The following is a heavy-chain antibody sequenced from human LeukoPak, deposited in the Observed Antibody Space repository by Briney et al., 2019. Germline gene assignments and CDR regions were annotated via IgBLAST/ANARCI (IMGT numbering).Heavy chain of an antibody. V-gene: IGHV4-38-2*01. CDR2: IYHSGTT. CDR3: ARKGSGTYNFDY. D-gene: IGHD3-10*01. CDR1: GYSISSGYY. J-gene: IGHJ4*02. Sequence: SETLSLTCAVSGYSISSGYYWGWIRQPPGKGLEWIGYIYHSGTTYYNPSLKSRVTISVDTFENQSSLRLISVTAADTAVYYCARKGSGTYNFDYWGQGTLVTVSS.